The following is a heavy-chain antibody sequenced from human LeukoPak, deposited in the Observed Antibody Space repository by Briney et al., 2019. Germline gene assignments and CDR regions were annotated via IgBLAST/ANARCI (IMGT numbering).Heavy chain of an antibody. J-gene: IGHJ4*02. CDR2: IYYSGST. CDR1: SGSISSGGYY. CDR3: ARGDDSSGSGSTYCFDY. V-gene: IGHV4-31*03. D-gene: IGHD3-22*01. Sequence: PSQTLSLTCTVSSGSISSGGYYWSWIRQHPGKGLEWIGYIYYSGSTYYNPSLKSRVTISVDTSKNQFSLKLSSVTAADTAVYYCARGDDSSGSGSTYCFDYWGQGTLVTVSS.